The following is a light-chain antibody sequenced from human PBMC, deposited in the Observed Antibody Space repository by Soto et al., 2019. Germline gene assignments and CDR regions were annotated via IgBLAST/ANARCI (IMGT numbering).Light chain of an antibody. J-gene: IGKJ1*01. CDR3: QHYNSYSEA. CDR2: AAS. V-gene: IGKV1D-16*01. Sequence: DIRMTQSPSSVSASVGDRVTITCRSSEDISTWLAWYQQKPGKAPKLLIYAASSLQSGVPSRFSGSGSGTEFTLTISSLQPDDFATYYCQHYNSYSEAFGQGTKVDVK. CDR1: EDISTW.